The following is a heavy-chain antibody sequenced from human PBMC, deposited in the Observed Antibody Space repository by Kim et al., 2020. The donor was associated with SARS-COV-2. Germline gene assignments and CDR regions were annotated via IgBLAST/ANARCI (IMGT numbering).Heavy chain of an antibody. CDR1: GYTFTYYW. CDR3: ARSLAAAATDAFGI. D-gene: IGHD6-25*01. CDR2: IYPADSDT. V-gene: IGHV5-51*01. Sequence: GESLKISCKGSGYTFTYYWIGWVRQMPGKGLEWMGIIYPADSDTRYSPSFQGQVTISVDKSITTAYLQWSSLKASDTAMYYCARSLAAAATDAFGIWGQGTMVTVSS. J-gene: IGHJ3*02.